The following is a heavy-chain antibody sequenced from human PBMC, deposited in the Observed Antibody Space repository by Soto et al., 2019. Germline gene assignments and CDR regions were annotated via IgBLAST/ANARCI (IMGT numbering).Heavy chain of an antibody. D-gene: IGHD5-12*01. Sequence: HSLTLSLTCAISRDSVSSNSAAWNWIRQSPSRGLEWLGRTYYRSKWYNDYAVSVKSRITINPDTSKNQFSLQLNSVTPEDTAVYYCARVGRGGSGYEIKGYDYWGQGTLVTVSS. V-gene: IGHV6-1*01. CDR1: RDSVSSNSAA. CDR2: TYYRSKWYN. J-gene: IGHJ4*02. CDR3: ARVGRGGSGYEIKGYDY.